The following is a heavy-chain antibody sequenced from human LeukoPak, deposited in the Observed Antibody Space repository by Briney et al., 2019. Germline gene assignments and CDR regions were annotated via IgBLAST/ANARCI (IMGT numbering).Heavy chain of an antibody. D-gene: IGHD4-11*01. J-gene: IGHJ4*02. CDR3: ASRKTVNESYYFDY. Sequence: SETLSLTCAVYGGSFSGYYWSWIRQPPGKGLEWIGEINKSRSTNYNPSLKSRVTISVDTSKNQFSLKLSSVTAADTAVYYCASRKTVNESYYFDYWGQGTLVTVSS. CDR2: INKSRST. V-gene: IGHV4-34*01. CDR1: GGSFSGYY.